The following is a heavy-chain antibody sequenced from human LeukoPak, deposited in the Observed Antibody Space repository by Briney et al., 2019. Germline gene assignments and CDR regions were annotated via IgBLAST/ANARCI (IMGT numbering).Heavy chain of an antibody. D-gene: IGHD3-10*01. CDR2: IIPIFGIA. J-gene: IGHJ4*02. Sequence: ASVKVSFKASGGTFSSYAISWVRQAPGQGLEWMGRIIPIFGIASYAQKFQGRVTITADKSTSTAYMELSSLRSEDTAVYYCARDNTMVIGLVDYWGQGTLVTVSS. CDR3: ARDNTMVIGLVDY. V-gene: IGHV1-69*04. CDR1: GGTFSSYA.